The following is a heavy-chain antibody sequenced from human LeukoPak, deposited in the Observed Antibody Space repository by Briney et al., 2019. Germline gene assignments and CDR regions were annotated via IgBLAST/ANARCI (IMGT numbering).Heavy chain of an antibody. CDR2: IKQDGSKK. D-gene: IGHD5-24*01. Sequence: GGSLRLSCVASGFPFSSYWMTWVRQAPGEGLEWVANIKQDGSKKSYVDSVKGRFTISRDNAKNSQYLQMNSLRAEDTAIYYCTRVGYIDEGIDYWGQGTLVTVSS. J-gene: IGHJ4*02. CDR3: TRVGYIDEGIDY. CDR1: GFPFSSYW. V-gene: IGHV3-7*04.